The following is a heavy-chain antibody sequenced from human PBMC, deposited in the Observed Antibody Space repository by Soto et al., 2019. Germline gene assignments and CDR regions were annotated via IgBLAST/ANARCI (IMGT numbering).Heavy chain of an antibody. Sequence: QVQLVQSGAEVKKPGSSVKVSCKASGGTFSSYAISWVRQAPGQGLEWMGGIIPIFGTANYAQKFQGRVTITADESTSTAYMELSSLRSEDTAVYYCARGGIIAARSHYYYGMDVWGQGTTVTVSS. CDR1: GGTFSSYA. CDR2: IIPIFGTA. J-gene: IGHJ6*02. CDR3: ARGGIIAARSHYYYGMDV. V-gene: IGHV1-69*12. D-gene: IGHD6-6*01.